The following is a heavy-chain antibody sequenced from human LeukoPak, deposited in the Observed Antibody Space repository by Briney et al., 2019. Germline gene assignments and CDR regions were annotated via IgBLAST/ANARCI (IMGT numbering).Heavy chain of an antibody. CDR3: ASRYGSGSQHPFDY. J-gene: IGHJ4*02. V-gene: IGHV3-23*01. CDR1: GFSFSSYA. Sequence: PGGSLRLSCAASGFSFSSYATSWVRQAPGKGLEWVSAISGRGGSTYYADSVKGRITISRDNSKNTLHLQMKSLRAEDTAVYYCASRYGSGSQHPFDYWGQGTLVTVSS. CDR2: ISGRGGST. D-gene: IGHD3-10*01.